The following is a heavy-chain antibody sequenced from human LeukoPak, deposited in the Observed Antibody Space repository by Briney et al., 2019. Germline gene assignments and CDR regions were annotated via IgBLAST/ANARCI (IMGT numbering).Heavy chain of an antibody. CDR3: AKESGVYSSSLTPL. CDR2: ISYDGSNK. Sequence: PGRSLRLSCAASGFTFSSYDMHWVRQAPGKGLEWVAVISYDGSNKYCADSVKGRFTISRDNAKNSLYLQMNSLRAEDTAVYYCAKESGVYSSSLTPLWGQGTLVTVSS. CDR1: GFTFSSYD. J-gene: IGHJ4*02. D-gene: IGHD6-13*01. V-gene: IGHV3-30*18.